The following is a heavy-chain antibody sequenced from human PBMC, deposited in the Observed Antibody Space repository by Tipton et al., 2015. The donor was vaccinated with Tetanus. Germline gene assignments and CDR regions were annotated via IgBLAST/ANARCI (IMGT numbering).Heavy chain of an antibody. Sequence: TLSLTCTVSGASIISSSYYWSWIRQPPGKALEWIGSIYYSGSTFYHPSLQSRVTISVDTSKNQFSLRLSSVTAADTAVYYCARANNEFPKKGPFDSWGQGSLVIVSS. V-gene: IGHV4-39*07. D-gene: IGHD1-1*01. CDR3: ARANNEFPKKGPFDS. CDR1: GASIISSSYY. CDR2: IYYSGST. J-gene: IGHJ4*02.